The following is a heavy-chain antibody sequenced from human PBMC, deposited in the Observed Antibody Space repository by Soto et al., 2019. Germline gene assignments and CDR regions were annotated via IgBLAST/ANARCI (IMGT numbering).Heavy chain of an antibody. CDR1: GFTFTNYW. D-gene: IGHD2-8*01. Sequence: PGESLKISCQGSGFTFTNYWIAWVRQMSGKGLEWMGFIYPGDSDTRYSPSFQGQVTISADKSINTAYLQWSSLKASDTAMYYCAIRGYSTTTYYDYWGQRTLVTVSS. V-gene: IGHV5-51*01. CDR2: IYPGDSDT. CDR3: AIRGYSTTTYYDY. J-gene: IGHJ4*02.